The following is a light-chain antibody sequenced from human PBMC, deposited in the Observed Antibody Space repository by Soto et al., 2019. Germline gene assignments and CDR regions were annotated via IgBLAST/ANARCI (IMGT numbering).Light chain of an antibody. J-gene: IGLJ1*01. Sequence: QSALTQPPSASGSPGQPVTISCTGTSSDVGGYNYVSWYQQHPGKAPKLIIYEVSKRPSGVPDRFSGSKSGNTASLTVSGLQAEDEADYYCSSYAGSNIFGVFGTGTKLTVL. CDR2: EVS. CDR3: SSYAGSNIFGV. V-gene: IGLV2-8*01. CDR1: SSDVGGYNY.